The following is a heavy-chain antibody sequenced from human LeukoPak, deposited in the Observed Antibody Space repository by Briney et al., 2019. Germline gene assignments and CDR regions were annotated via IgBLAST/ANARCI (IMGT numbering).Heavy chain of an antibody. D-gene: IGHD3-3*01. CDR3: EGLELEI. CDR1: GFTFSSYG. Sequence: GGSLRLSCAASGFTFSSYGMHWVRQAPGKGLEWVAVISYDGSNKYYADSVKGRFTISRDNSKNTLYLQMNSLRAEDTAVYYCEGLELEIWGQGTLVTVSS. CDR2: ISYDGSNK. J-gene: IGHJ4*02. V-gene: IGHV3-30*03.